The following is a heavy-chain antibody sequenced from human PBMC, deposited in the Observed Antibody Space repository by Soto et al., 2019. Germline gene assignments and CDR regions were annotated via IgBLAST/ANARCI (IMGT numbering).Heavy chain of an antibody. D-gene: IGHD6-13*01. CDR2: INHGGSA. Sequence: VQLQQWGAGLLKTSETLSLTCAVYGGSLSGYYWSWIRQTPGKRLEWVGDINHGGSANYNPSLKGRVPFSLDPSKNQFSLKLSSVIAADPAVYYCARYSSSWSKYVQHWGRGTLVTVSS. J-gene: IGHJ1*01. CDR3: ARYSSSWSKYVQH. V-gene: IGHV4-34*01. CDR1: GGSLSGYY.